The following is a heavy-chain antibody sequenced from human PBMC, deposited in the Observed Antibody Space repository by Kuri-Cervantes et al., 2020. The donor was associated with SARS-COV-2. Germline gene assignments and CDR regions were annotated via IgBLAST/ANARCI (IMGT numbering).Heavy chain of an antibody. V-gene: IGHV3-33*08. Sequence: GESLKISCAASGFTFSSYEMNWVRQAPGKGLEWVAVIWYDGSNKYYADSVKGRFTISRDNSKNTLYLQMNSLRAEDTAVYYCARDGGAFDIWGQGTMVTVSS. CDR2: IWYDGSNK. CDR1: GFTFSSYE. J-gene: IGHJ3*02. D-gene: IGHD3-16*01. CDR3: ARDGGAFDI.